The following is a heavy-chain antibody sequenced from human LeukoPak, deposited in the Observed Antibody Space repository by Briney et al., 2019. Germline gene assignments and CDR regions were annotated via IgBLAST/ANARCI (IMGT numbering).Heavy chain of an antibody. CDR3: ARDGWELPREFDY. V-gene: IGHV3-30*03. J-gene: IGHJ4*02. CDR2: ISYDGSNK. D-gene: IGHD1-26*01. CDR1: GFTFSNSG. Sequence: GGSLRLSCAASGFTFSNSGMHWVRQAPGKGLEWVAVISYDGSNKYYADSVKGRFTISRDNSKNTLYLQMNSLRAEDTAVYYCARDGWELPREFDYWGQGTLVTVSS.